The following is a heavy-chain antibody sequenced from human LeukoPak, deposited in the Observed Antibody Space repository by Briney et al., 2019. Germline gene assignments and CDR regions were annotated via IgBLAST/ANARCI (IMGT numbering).Heavy chain of an antibody. D-gene: IGHD2-2*01. V-gene: IGHV1-18*01. CDR2: ISAYNGNT. CDR3: ARDQGVGYCSSTSCLNGDWFDP. CDR1: GYTFTSYG. J-gene: IGHJ5*02. Sequence: ASVKVSCKASGYTFTSYGISWVRQAPGQGLEWMGWISAYNGNTNYAQKLQGRVTMTTDTSTSTAYMELRSLRSDDTAVYYCARDQGVGYCSSTSCLNGDWFDPWGQGTLVTVSS.